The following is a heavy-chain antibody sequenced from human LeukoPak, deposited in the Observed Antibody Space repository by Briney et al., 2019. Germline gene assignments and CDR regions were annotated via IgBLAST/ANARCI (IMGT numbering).Heavy chain of an antibody. CDR2: INHSGST. D-gene: IGHD3-22*01. Sequence: GSLRLSCAASGFTFSTSGMHWVRQAPGKGLEWIGEINHSGSTNYNPSLKSRVTISVDTSKNQFSLKLSSVTAADTAVYYCARGYDSSGYLDYWGQGTLVTVSS. CDR3: ARGYDSSGYLDY. V-gene: IGHV4-34*01. CDR1: GFTFSTSG. J-gene: IGHJ4*02.